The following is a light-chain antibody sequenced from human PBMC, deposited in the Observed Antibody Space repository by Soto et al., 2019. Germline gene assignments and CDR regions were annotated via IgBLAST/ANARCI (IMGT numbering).Light chain of an antibody. V-gene: IGKV3-15*01. CDR3: RQYNTGLWT. J-gene: IGKJ1*01. CDR1: QNVNAN. Sequence: EVVMTQSPATLSVSPGERATLSCRASQNVNANLAWYQQKPGQAPRLLIHGASTRATGIPARFSGSGFGTDFILTISSLQSENFAVYYCRQYNTGLWTFGQGPKGEGK. CDR2: GAS.